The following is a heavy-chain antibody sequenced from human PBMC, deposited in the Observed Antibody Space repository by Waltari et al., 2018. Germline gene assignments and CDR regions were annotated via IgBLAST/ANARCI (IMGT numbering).Heavy chain of an antibody. CDR1: GGTFSSYA. CDR2: IIPIVGTA. CDR3: ARGGMTTVTTPDFDY. J-gene: IGHJ4*02. V-gene: IGHV1-69*01. Sequence: QVQLVQSGAEVKKPGSSVKVSCKASGGTFSSYAISWVRQAPGQGLEWMGGIIPIVGTANYAQKFQGRGTITADESTSTAYMELSSLRSEDTAVYYCARGGMTTVTTPDFDYWGQGTLVTVSS. D-gene: IGHD4-17*01.